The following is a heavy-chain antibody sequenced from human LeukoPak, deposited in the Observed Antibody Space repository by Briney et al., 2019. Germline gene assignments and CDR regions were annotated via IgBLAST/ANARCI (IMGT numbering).Heavy chain of an antibody. J-gene: IGHJ4*02. CDR3: AGGGWSLGY. CDR2: IYYSGSA. CDR1: GGSINNYY. D-gene: IGHD2-15*01. Sequence: PSETLSLTCTVSGGSINNYYWSWIRQPPGKGLEWIGYIYYSGSATYNPSLKSRVTMSVDTSKNQFSLKLNSVTAADTAVYYCAGGGWSLGYWGQGILVTVSS. V-gene: IGHV4-59*01.